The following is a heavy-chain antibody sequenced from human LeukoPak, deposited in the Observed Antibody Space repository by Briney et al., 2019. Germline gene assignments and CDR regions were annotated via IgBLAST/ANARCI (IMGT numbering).Heavy chain of an antibody. CDR2: MNPNSGNT. D-gene: IGHD3-16*01. Sequence: AASVKVSCKASGYTFTSYDINWVRQATGQGLEWMGRMNPNSGNTGYAQKFQGRVTMTRNTSISTAYMELSSLRSEDTAVYYCARRLGTYYYYYYMDVWGKGTTVTISS. CDR1: GYTFTSYD. V-gene: IGHV1-8*01. J-gene: IGHJ6*03. CDR3: ARRLGTYYYYYYMDV.